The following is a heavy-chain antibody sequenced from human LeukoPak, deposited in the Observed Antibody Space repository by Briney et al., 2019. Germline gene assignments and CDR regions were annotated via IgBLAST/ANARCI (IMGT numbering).Heavy chain of an antibody. CDR2: IDYTGTT. CDR1: GDSISSYY. J-gene: IGHJ4*02. V-gene: IGHV4-59*08. CDR3: ARQNDFMVVPVD. Sequence: SETLSLTCTVSGDSISSYYWTWIRQPPGKGLEWIGYIDYTGTTKCNPSLKSRATLSVDMLKNQFSLKLTSVSAADTAVYYCARQNDFMVVPVDWGQGTLVTVSS. D-gene: IGHD2-2*01.